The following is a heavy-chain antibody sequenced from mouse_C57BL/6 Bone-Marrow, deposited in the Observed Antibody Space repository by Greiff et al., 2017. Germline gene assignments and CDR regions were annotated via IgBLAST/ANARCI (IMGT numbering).Heavy chain of an antibody. CDR3: ARDGGHWYFDV. CDR1: GYTFTSYW. D-gene: IGHD2-3*01. Sequence: VQLQQPGAELVKPGASVKLSCKASGYTFTSYWMQWVKQRPGQGLEWIGEIDPSDSYTNYNQKFKGKATLTVDTSSSTAYMQLSSLTSEDSAVYYGARDGGHWYFDVWGTGTTVTVSS. V-gene: IGHV1-50*01. J-gene: IGHJ1*03. CDR2: IDPSDSYT.